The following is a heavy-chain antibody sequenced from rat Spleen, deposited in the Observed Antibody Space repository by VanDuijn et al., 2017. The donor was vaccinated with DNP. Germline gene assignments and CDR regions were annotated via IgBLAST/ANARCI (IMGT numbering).Heavy chain of an antibody. D-gene: IGHD1-6*01. J-gene: IGHJ3*01. Sequence: EVQLQESGPGLVKPSQSLSLTCSVTGYSITRNYWAWIRKGPGNKMEWMGYISYSGSTAYNPSLESRISITRDTSKNQFFLRVNSVTTEDTATYYCARSGYNTDYYHLGAYWGQGTLVTVSS. CDR2: ISYSGST. CDR3: ARSGYNTDYYHLGAY. CDR1: GYSITRNY. V-gene: IGHV3-1*01.